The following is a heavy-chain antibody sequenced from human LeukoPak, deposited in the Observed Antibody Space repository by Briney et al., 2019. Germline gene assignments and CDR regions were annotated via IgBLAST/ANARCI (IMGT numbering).Heavy chain of an antibody. CDR1: GYTFTSYG. V-gene: IGHV1-18*01. J-gene: IGHJ4*02. Sequence: GASVKVSCKASGYTFTSYGISWVPQAPGQRLEWMGWVSAYNGNTNYAQTLQGRVTTTTDTSTSTAYMGMRTLRSHETAAYYTERVDQQLRDYWGRGTLVSVS. CDR3: ERVDQQLRDY. D-gene: IGHD6-13*01. CDR2: VSAYNGNT.